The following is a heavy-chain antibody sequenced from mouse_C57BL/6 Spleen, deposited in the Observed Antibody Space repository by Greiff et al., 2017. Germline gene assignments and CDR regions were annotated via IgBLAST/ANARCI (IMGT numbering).Heavy chain of an antibody. V-gene: IGHV3-1*01. Sequence: EVKVVESGPGMVKPSQSLSLTCTVTGYSITSGYDWHWIRHFPGNKLEWMGYISYSGSTNYNPSLKSRISITHDTSKNHFFLKLNSVTTEDTATYYCARGVTTVVDAWFAYWGQGTLVTVSA. CDR1: GYSITSGYD. CDR2: ISYSGST. D-gene: IGHD1-1*01. J-gene: IGHJ3*01. CDR3: ARGVTTVVDAWFAY.